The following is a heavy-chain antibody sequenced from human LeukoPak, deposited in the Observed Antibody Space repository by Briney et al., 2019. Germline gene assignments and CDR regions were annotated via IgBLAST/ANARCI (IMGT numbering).Heavy chain of an antibody. CDR3: ARTDSSGWASNWFDP. D-gene: IGHD6-19*01. CDR1: GGSISSYY. CDR2: IYNIGST. Sequence: SETLSLTCTVSGGSISSYYWSWIRQPPGKGLEWIGNIYNIGSTNYNPSLKSRVTMSVDTSKNQFSLKLSSVTAADTAVYYCARTDSSGWASNWFDPWGQGTLVTVSS. V-gene: IGHV4-59*12. J-gene: IGHJ5*02.